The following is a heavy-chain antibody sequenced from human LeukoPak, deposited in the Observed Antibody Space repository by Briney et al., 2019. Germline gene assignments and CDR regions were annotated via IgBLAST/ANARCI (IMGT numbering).Heavy chain of an antibody. V-gene: IGHV1-24*01. CDR3: AIRRLAVASAPFDH. CDR2: SDPKDKT. CDR1: GRTLSQFS. J-gene: IGHJ5*02. Sequence: GASVKVSCKVSGRTLSQFSLQWVRQVPGKGLEWMGGSDPKDKTFYAQNFQGRVTLTEVTSTDTAYMKLSSLIFEDTAVYYCAIRRLAVASAPFDHWGQGTLVTVSS. D-gene: IGHD3-16*01.